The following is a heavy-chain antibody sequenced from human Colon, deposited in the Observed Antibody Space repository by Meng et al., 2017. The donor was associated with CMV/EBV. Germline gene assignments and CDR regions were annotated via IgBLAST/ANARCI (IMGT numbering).Heavy chain of an antibody. V-gene: IGHV4-34*01. CDR3: ARGGGSPH. D-gene: IGHD1-26*01. CDR1: GGSFSGYY. CDR2: INHSGTT. Sequence: SETLSLTCAVYGGSFSGYYWSWIRQPPGKGLEWIGEINHSGTTNYNPSLKSRVTISVDTSKNQFSLNLSSVTAADTAVYYCARGGGSPHWGQGTLVTGSS. J-gene: IGHJ4*02.